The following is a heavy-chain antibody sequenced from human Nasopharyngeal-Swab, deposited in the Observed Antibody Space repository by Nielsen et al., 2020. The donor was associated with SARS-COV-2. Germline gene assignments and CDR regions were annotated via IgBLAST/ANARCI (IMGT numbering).Heavy chain of an antibody. J-gene: IGHJ4*02. Sequence: GRSLRLSCSASGFTFSGYAMHWVRQAPGKGLEYVSGISSNGVSTYYTDSARGRFTISRDNSKNTLDLQMSSLRAEDTAVYYCARDGDYSGWELTDYWGQGTLVTVSS. CDR1: GFTFSGYA. D-gene: IGHD1-26*01. CDR2: ISSNGVST. V-gene: IGHV3-64*04. CDR3: ARDGDYSGWELTDY.